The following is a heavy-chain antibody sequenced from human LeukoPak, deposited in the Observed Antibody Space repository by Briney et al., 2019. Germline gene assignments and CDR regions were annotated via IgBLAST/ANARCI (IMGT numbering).Heavy chain of an antibody. Sequence: GGSLRLSCAASGFTFRSYDMHWVRQATGEGLEWVSCIGTAGEIYYPGSVKGRFTISRENAKNSLYLQMNSLRAGDTAVYYCARAAYSSTWYSRYFDLWGRGTLVTVSS. D-gene: IGHD6-13*01. CDR3: ARAAYSSTWYSRYFDL. V-gene: IGHV3-13*01. J-gene: IGHJ2*01. CDR2: IGTAGEI. CDR1: GFTFRSYD.